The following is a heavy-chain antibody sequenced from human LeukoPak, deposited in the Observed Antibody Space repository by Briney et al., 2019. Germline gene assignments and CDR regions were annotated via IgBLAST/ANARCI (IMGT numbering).Heavy chain of an antibody. V-gene: IGHV4-34*01. CDR2: INHSGST. CDR3: ARVTRYQLLYYYYYMDV. Sequence: SETLSLTCAVYGGSFSGYYWSWIRQPPGKGLEWIGEINHSGSTNYNPSLKSRVTISVDTSENQFSLKLSSVPAADTAVYYCARVTRYQLLYYYYYMDVWGKGTTVTVSS. J-gene: IGHJ6*03. D-gene: IGHD2-2*01. CDR1: GGSFSGYY.